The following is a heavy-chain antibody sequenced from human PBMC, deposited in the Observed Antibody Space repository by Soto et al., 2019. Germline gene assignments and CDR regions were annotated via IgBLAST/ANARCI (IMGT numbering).Heavy chain of an antibody. CDR3: ARDRSCWYKDPAYWFDT. D-gene: IGHD6-13*01. CDR2: IIPILGIA. V-gene: IGHV1-69*04. CDR1: GGTFSSYT. Sequence: SVKVSCKASGGTFSSYTISWVRQAPGQGLEWMGRIIPILGIANYAQKFQGRVTITADKSTSTAYMELSSLRSEDTAVYYCARDRSCWYKDPAYWFDTWGQGTLVTVSS. J-gene: IGHJ5*02.